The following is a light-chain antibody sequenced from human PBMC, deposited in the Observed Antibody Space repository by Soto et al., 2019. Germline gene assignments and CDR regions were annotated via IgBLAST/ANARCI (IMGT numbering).Light chain of an antibody. CDR1: SSDVGGYNY. CDR2: DVT. CDR3: SSYTTSNTRQIV. Sequence: QSALTQPASVSGSPGQSITISCTGTSSDVGGYNYVSWYQHHPGKAPKLIIYDVTNRPSGVSNPFSGSKSGNTASRTISGRQPEDEADYYCSSYTTSNTRQIVFGTGTKVTVL. V-gene: IGLV2-14*03. J-gene: IGLJ1*01.